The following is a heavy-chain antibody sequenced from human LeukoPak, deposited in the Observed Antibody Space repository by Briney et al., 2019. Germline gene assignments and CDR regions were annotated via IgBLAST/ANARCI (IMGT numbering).Heavy chain of an antibody. CDR3: ARDGGSGYYYDIPYAFDI. Sequence: PSETLSLTCTVSGGSISSYYWSWIRQPPGKGLEWIGYIYYSGSTNYNPSLKSRVTISVDTSKNQFSLKLSSVTAADTAVYYCARDGGSGYYYDIPYAFDIWGQGTMVTVSS. CDR2: IYYSGST. D-gene: IGHD3-22*01. J-gene: IGHJ3*02. CDR1: GGSISSYY. V-gene: IGHV4-59*01.